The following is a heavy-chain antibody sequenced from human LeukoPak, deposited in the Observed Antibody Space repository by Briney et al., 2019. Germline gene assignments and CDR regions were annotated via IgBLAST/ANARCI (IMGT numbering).Heavy chain of an antibody. CDR3: ARYGALDY. J-gene: IGHJ4*02. CDR1: GFTFSSYW. Sequence: GGSLRLSCAASGFTFSSYWMSWVRQAPGKGLQWVANLNQDGSEKYYVDSVKGGFTISRDNARNSLYLQMKSLRTEDTAVYYCARYGALDYWGQGTLVTVSS. D-gene: IGHD4-17*01. V-gene: IGHV3-7*04. CDR2: LNQDGSEK.